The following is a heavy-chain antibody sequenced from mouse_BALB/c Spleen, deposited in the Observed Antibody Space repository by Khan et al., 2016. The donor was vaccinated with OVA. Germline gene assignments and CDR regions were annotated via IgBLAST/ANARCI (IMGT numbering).Heavy chain of an antibody. CDR3: ARSNCNYWFAY. Sequence: QIQLVQSGPELKKPGETVKISCKASGYTLTNYGMNWVKQAPGKGLKWMGWINTYTGEPTYAEDFKGRIAFSLETSASTAYLQINNLKNEDTATYYGARSNCNYWFAYWGQGTLVTVSA. CDR2: INTYTGEP. D-gene: IGHD2-1*01. V-gene: IGHV9-3-1*01. J-gene: IGHJ3*01. CDR1: GYTLTNYG.